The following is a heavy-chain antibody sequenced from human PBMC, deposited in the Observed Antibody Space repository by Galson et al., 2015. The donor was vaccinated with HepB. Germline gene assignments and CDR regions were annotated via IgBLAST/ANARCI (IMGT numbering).Heavy chain of an antibody. CDR3: ARGQYSSSWNTCFDY. J-gene: IGHJ4*02. D-gene: IGHD6-13*01. Sequence: LRLSCAASGFTFSSYSMNWVRQAPGKGLEWVSSISSSSNYIYYADSVKGRFTISRDNAKNSLYLQMNSLRAEDTAVYYCARGQYSSSWNTCFDYWGREPWSPSPQ. CDR1: GFTFSSYS. V-gene: IGHV3-21*01. CDR2: ISSSSNYI.